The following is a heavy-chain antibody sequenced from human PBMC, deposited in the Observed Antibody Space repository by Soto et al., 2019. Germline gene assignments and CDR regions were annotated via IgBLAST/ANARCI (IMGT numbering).Heavy chain of an antibody. D-gene: IGHD3-10*01. CDR1: GGSISSGDYY. Sequence: TLSLTCTVSGGSISSGDYYWSWIRQPPGKGLEWIGYIYYSGSTYYNPSLKSRVTISVDTSKNQFSLKLSSVTAADTAVYYCASTALWFGELSPKTFDYWGQGTLVTVSS. J-gene: IGHJ4*02. V-gene: IGHV4-30-4*01. CDR3: ASTALWFGELSPKTFDY. CDR2: IYYSGST.